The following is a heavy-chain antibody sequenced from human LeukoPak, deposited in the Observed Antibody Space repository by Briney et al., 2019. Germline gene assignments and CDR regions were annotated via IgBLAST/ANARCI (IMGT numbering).Heavy chain of an antibody. J-gene: IGHJ4*02. CDR1: GFTFSSYA. Sequence: GGSLRLSCAASGFTFSSYAMSWVRQAPGKGLEWVSVISGSGGSTYYADSVKGRFNISRDSSKNTLYLQMNSLRAEDTAVYYCAKTTSSWSPFDYWGQGTLVTVSS. CDR2: ISGSGGST. V-gene: IGHV3-23*01. D-gene: IGHD6-13*01. CDR3: AKTTSSWSPFDY.